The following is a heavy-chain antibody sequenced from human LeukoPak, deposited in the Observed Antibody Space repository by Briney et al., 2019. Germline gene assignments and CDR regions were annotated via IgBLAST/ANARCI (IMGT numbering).Heavy chain of an antibody. J-gene: IGHJ4*02. CDR2: IGSISNNYK. D-gene: IGHD3-3*01. CDR3: ARGTNWSPLDFDF. CDR1: GFTFSTYN. V-gene: IGHV3-21*01. Sequence: GGSLKLSCEASGFTFSTYNMHWVRQAPGKGLEWVSTIGSISNNYKYYADSVKGRFTISRDNAKNSLYLQMNSLGAEDTAVYFCARGTNWSPLDFDFWGQGTLVTVSS.